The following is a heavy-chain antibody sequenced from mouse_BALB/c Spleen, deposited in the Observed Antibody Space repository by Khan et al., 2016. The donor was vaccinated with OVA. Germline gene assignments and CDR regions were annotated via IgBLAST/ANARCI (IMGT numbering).Heavy chain of an antibody. D-gene: IGHD2-2*01. CDR3: ARSGYGSFAY. J-gene: IGHJ3*01. CDR1: GYTFTDFN. V-gene: IGHV1S29*02. Sequence: VQLKESGPELVKPGASVRISCKTSGYTFTDFNLDWVKQSHGKSLEWIGYIFPYNGGTGYNQKFKTRATLTVDSSSSTAYMEFRSLTSEDSAVYYCARSGYGSFAYWGQGTLVTVSA. CDR2: IFPYNGGT.